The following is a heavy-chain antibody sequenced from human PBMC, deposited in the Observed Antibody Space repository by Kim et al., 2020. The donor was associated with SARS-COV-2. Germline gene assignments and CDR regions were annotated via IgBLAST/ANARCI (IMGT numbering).Heavy chain of an antibody. CDR1: GFTFTSST. CDR2: IVVGRGNT. J-gene: IGHJ4*02. V-gene: IGHV1-58*01. Sequence: SVKVSCKASGFTFTSSTVQWVRQARGQRLEWIGWIVVGRGNTNFAQKFRERVTITRDMSTSTVYMELSSLRSEDTAVYYCSSAMATIGDDYWGQGTLVT. CDR3: SSAMATIGDDY. D-gene: IGHD5-12*01.